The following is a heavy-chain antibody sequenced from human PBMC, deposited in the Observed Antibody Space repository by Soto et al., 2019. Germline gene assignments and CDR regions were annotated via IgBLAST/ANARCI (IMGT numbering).Heavy chain of an antibody. D-gene: IGHD3-10*01. J-gene: IGHJ4*02. CDR1: GGTFSSYA. CDR2: IIPIFGTA. CDR3: ARVGTLYGSGSYYNPSYFDY. V-gene: IGHV1-69*01. Sequence: QVQLVQSGAEVKKPGSSVKVSCKASGGTFSSYAISWVRQAPGQGLEWMGGIIPIFGTANYAQKFQGRVTITADESTSTDYMELSSLRSEDTAVYYCARVGTLYGSGSYYNPSYFDYWGQGTLVTVSS.